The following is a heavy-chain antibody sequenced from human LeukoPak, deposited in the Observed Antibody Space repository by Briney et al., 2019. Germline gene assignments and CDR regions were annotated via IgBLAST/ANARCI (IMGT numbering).Heavy chain of an antibody. CDR1: AGSISSSDYY. CDR3: SRLTHSYYSDTSGYYPYYYMDV. V-gene: IGHV4-39*02. D-gene: IGHD3-22*01. CDR2: ISYSGNT. J-gene: IGHJ6*03. Sequence: SETLSLTCTVSAGSISSSDYYWGWIRQSPGKGLEWIGRISYSGNTYYNPSLTSRVTISVDTSKNHFSLRLSSVTAADTAVYFCSRLTHSYYSDTSGYYPYYYMDVWGEGTTVTVSS.